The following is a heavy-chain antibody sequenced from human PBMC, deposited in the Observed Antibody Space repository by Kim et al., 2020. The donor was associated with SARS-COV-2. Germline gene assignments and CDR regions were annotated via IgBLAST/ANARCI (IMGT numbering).Heavy chain of an antibody. CDR1: GFTFTSYS. D-gene: IGHD3-22*01. V-gene: IGHV3-74*03. CDR3: VGVGVTSGFNWFDP. Sequence: GGSLRLSCVASGFTFTSYSMHWVRQVPGKGLVWVSRINGDGSSTKYADSVKGRFTISRDNAKNTVYLQMNSLRAEDTAVYYCVGVGVTSGFNWFDPWGQGTLVTVSS. CDR2: INGDGSST. J-gene: IGHJ5*02.